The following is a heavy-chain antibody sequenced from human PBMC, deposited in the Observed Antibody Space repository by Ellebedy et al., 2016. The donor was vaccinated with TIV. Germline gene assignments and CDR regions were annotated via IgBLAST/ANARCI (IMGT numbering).Heavy chain of an antibody. Sequence: SETLSLXXTVSGGSIRNYYWTWIRQSPGKGLEWIGEINHSGSSNHNPSLKSRVTLSVDRSKNHFSLKLNSVTAADTAVYYCARGRGGAYSIPFDYWGQGTLVTVSS. CDR2: INHSGSS. CDR1: GGSIRNYY. V-gene: IGHV4-34*01. D-gene: IGHD2-21*01. CDR3: ARGRGGAYSIPFDY. J-gene: IGHJ4*02.